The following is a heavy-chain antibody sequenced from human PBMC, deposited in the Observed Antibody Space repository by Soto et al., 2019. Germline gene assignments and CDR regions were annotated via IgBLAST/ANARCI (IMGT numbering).Heavy chain of an antibody. D-gene: IGHD1-26*01. V-gene: IGHV3-23*01. CDR3: ATKRGAGALSNWSFDV. Sequence: EVQLLESGGGLVQPGGSLRLSCAASGFPFSCCAMSWVRQAPGKGLQWVSTIHGGGDATHYADSVKGRSTISRDNSSNTLSLQMTSLRPEDTAIYYCATKRGAGALSNWSFDVWGRGTLVTVSS. CDR2: IHGGGDAT. CDR1: GFPFSCCA. J-gene: IGHJ2*01.